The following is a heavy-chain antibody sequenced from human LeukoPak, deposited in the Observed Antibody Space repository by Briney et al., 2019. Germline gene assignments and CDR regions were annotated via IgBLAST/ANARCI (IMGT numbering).Heavy chain of an antibody. CDR3: ARNKINTVTTGWYFDL. V-gene: IGHV3-23*01. CDR1: GFTFSNYA. D-gene: IGHD4-17*01. Sequence: GGSLRLSCAASGFTFSNYAINWVRQAPGKGLEWISGIRAGGVTTYYADSVKGRFTISRDDAKNSLYLQMNSLTAEDTAEYYCARNKINTVTTGWYFDLWGRGTLVSVSS. J-gene: IGHJ2*01. CDR2: IRAGGVTT.